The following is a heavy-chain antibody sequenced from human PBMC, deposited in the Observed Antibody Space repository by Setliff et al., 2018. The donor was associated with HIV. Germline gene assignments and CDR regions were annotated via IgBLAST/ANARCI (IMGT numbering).Heavy chain of an antibody. J-gene: IGHJ4*02. D-gene: IGHD3-16*01. CDR1: AYSFTDYF. CDR3: ARYGGPVDFGDY. V-gene: IGHV1-2*02. Sequence: GASVKVSCKASAYSFTDYFIHWVRQAPGQGLEWMGWISPNNAGTRIPRTFRGRVTLTSDTSINTAYMELSGLRSDDTAVYYCARYGGPVDFGDYWGQGTLVTVSS. CDR2: ISPNNAGT.